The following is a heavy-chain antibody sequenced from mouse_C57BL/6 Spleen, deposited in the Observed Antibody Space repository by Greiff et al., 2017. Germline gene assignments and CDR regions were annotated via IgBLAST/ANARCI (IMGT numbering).Heavy chain of an antibody. CDR3: AREEGYDYDGRCYAMDY. J-gene: IGHJ4*01. V-gene: IGHV1-80*01. Sequence: QVQLKQSGAELVKPGASVKISCTASGYAFSSYWMNWVKQRPGKGLEWLGQIYPGGGDTNYNGKIKGQATLSADKSSSTAYMQLSSLTSEDSAVYVCAREEGYDYDGRCYAMDYWGQGTSVTVSS. CDR2: IYPGGGDT. D-gene: IGHD2-4*01. CDR1: GYAFSSYW.